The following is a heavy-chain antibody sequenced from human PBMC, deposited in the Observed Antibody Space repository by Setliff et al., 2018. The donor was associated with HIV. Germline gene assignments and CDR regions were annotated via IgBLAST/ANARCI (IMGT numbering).Heavy chain of an antibody. V-gene: IGHV3-21*01. D-gene: IGHD6-19*01. CDR1: GFAFDNYC. CDR3: ARSLAGHDAFDI. CDR2: ISSSSSYI. J-gene: IGHJ3*02. Sequence: GGSLRLSCAASGFAFDNYCMTWVRQAPGKGLEWVSSISSSSSYIYYADSVKGRFTISRDNAKNSLYLQMNSLRAEDTAVYYCARSLAGHDAFDIWGQGTMVTVSS.